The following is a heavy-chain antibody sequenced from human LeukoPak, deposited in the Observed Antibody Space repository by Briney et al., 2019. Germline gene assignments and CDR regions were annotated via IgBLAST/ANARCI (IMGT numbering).Heavy chain of an antibody. J-gene: IGHJ4*02. V-gene: IGHV3-21*01. CDR1: GFTFSSYS. D-gene: IGHD1-1*01. Sequence: GGSLRLSCAASGFTFSSYSMNWVRQAPGKGLEWVSSICSSSNYIYYADSVKRRFTISRDNAKNSLYLQMNSLRAEDTAVYYCAREANWNDPGYWGQGTLVTVSS. CDR2: ICSSSNYI. CDR3: AREANWNDPGY.